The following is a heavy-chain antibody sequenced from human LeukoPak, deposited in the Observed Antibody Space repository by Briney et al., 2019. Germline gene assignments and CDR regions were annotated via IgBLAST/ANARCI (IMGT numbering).Heavy chain of an antibody. CDR1: GFTFSSYG. CDR3: ARDRIAVARFDY. J-gene: IGHJ4*02. Sequence: GESLRLSCAASGFTFSSYGMHWVRQAPGKGLEWVAVISYDGSNKYYADSVKGRFTISRDNSKNTPYLQMNSLRAEDTAVYYCARDRIAVARFDYWGQGTLVTVSS. V-gene: IGHV3-30*03. CDR2: ISYDGSNK. D-gene: IGHD6-19*01.